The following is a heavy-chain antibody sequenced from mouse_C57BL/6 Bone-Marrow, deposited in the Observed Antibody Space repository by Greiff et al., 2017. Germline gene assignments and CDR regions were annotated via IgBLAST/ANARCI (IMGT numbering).Heavy chain of an antibody. CDR2: IYPRRGNT. CDR3: ARQLRPPYYYAMDY. J-gene: IGHJ4*01. CDR1: GYTFTSYG. V-gene: IGHV1-81*01. D-gene: IGHD3-2*02. Sequence: VQLQQSGAELARPGASVKLSCKASGYTFTSYGISWVKQRTGQGLEWIGEIYPRRGNTYYNEKFKGKATLTADKSSSTAYMELRSLTSEDSAVYFCARQLRPPYYYAMDYWGQGTSVTVSS.